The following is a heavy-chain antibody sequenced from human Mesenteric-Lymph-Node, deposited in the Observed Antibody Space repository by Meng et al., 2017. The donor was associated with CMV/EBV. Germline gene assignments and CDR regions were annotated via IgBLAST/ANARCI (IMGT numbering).Heavy chain of an antibody. J-gene: IGHJ6*02. CDR1: GFTFDDYA. CDR3: ARVRTTVATGGYYYYSAMDV. V-gene: IGHV3-9*01. D-gene: IGHD4-17*01. Sequence: GGSLRLSCAASGFTFDDYAMHWVRQAPGKGLEWVSGISWNSGSIGYADSVKGRFTISRDNPENTLYFQMNSLRGEDTAVYYCARVRTTVATGGYYYYSAMDVWGQGTTVTVSS. CDR2: ISWNSGSI.